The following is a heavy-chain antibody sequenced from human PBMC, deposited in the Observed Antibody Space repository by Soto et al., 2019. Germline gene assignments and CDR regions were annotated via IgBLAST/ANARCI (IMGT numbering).Heavy chain of an antibody. CDR1: GGSLSSGGSN. Sequence: SETLSLTCTVSGGSLSSGGSNWNWIRQHPGEGLEWIGYITYSGVSYSIPSLKSRVTMSVDTSKNQFSLRLASVTTADTAVYYCARDSGESLRFFDYWGQGTPVTVSS. CDR3: ARDSGESLRFFDY. D-gene: IGHD3-10*01. CDR2: ITYSGVS. J-gene: IGHJ4*02. V-gene: IGHV4-31*03.